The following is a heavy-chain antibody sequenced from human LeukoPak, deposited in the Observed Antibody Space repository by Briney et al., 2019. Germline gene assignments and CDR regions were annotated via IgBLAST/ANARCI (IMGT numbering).Heavy chain of an antibody. V-gene: IGHV1-18*01. CDR2: ISAYNGYT. J-gene: IGHJ4*02. Sequence: ASVKVSCKASGYTFTSYGISWVRQAPGQGLEWMGWISAYNGYTNYAQKLHGRVTMTTDTSTRTAYMELRSLRSDDTAVYYCARDRPDSYGSGSYYFVYWGQGTLVTVSS. CDR1: GYTFTSYG. CDR3: ARDRPDSYGSGSYYFVY. D-gene: IGHD3-10*01.